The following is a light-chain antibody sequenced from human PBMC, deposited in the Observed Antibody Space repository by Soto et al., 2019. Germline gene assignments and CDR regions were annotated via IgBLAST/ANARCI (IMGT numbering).Light chain of an antibody. Sequence: DIHMTQSPSTLSRSVGDRVTITCRASQSVYTWLAWYQQIPGKAPTLLIYDASALARGVPSRFSGRGSGTDFTLTISSLQPDDSATYYCQQYNTYQWTLGQGTKVDIK. V-gene: IGKV1-5*01. CDR1: QSVYTW. CDR2: DAS. J-gene: IGKJ1*01. CDR3: QQYNTYQWT.